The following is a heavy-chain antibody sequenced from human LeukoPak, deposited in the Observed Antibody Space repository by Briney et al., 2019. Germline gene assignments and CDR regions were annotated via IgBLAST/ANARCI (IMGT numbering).Heavy chain of an antibody. Sequence: GGSLRLSCTASGFTFSDHAMHWVRQAPGKGLEWVTVISYHARDQFYADSVKGRFTASRDNSRNTLYLQMNSLRTEDSAVYYCAAQPCINGICYLDYWGQGTLVTVSS. CDR3: AAQPCINGICYLDY. D-gene: IGHD2-8*01. V-gene: IGHV3-30*04. CDR2: ISYHARDQ. J-gene: IGHJ4*02. CDR1: GFTFSDHA.